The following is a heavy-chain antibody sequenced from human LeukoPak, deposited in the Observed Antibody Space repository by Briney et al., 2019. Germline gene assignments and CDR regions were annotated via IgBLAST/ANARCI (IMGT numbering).Heavy chain of an antibody. D-gene: IGHD1-1*01. CDR3: ARDRAGTTNWFDP. J-gene: IGHJ5*02. V-gene: IGHV1-69*01. Sequence: GSSVKVSCKASGGTFSSYAISWVRQAPGQGLEWMGGIIPIFGTANYAQKFQGRVTITADESTSTAYMELSSLRSEDTAVYYCARDRAGTTNWFDPWGQGTLVTVSS. CDR2: IIPIFGTA. CDR1: GGTFSSYA.